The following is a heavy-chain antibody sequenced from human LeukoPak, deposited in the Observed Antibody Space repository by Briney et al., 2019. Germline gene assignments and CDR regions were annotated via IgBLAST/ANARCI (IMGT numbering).Heavy chain of an antibody. CDR2: IYPGESDT. CDR3: ARHSLKYYYGSGGDFQYYYYYMDV. J-gene: IGHJ6*03. CDR1: GYSFTSYW. Sequence: GGALKLSCKGFGYSFTSYWIGWVRQMPGKGLEGMGIIYPGESDTSYSPSFQGKVPISADKPISTAYLQWSSLKASDTAMYYCARHSLKYYYGSGGDFQYYYYYMDVWGNGTTVTVSS. V-gene: IGHV5-51*01. D-gene: IGHD3-10*01.